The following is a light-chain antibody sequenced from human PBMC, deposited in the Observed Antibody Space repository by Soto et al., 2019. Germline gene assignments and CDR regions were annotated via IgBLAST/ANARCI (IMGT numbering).Light chain of an antibody. CDR2: GAS. CDR1: QSVSSN. J-gene: IGKJ4*01. V-gene: IGKV3-15*01. Sequence: DIVMTQSPATLSVSPGERATLSCRASQSVSSNLAWYQQRPGQAPRLLIYGASTRATGITARISGSGSGTXXXXXIXSLQSEDFAVYYCQQYNDWPLSFGGGTKVEIK. CDR3: QQYNDWPLS.